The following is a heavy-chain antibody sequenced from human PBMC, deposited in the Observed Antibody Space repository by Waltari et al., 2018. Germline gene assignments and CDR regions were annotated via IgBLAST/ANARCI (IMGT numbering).Heavy chain of an antibody. J-gene: IGHJ4*02. CDR2: IRGSGGST. CDR3: ATAGGYFDWQVFDY. D-gene: IGHD3-9*01. Sequence: EVQLVESGGGLVQPGGSLRLSCAASGFTFSSYAMRWVPQAPGQGLEWVSAIRGSGGSTYYASSVKGRFTISRDNSKNTLYLQMNSLRAEDTAVYYCATAGGYFDWQVFDYWGQGTLVTVSS. CDR1: GFTFSSYA. V-gene: IGHV3-23*04.